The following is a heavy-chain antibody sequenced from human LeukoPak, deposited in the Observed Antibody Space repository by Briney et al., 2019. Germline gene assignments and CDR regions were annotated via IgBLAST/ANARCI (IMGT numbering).Heavy chain of an antibody. CDR2: ISYDGSNK. V-gene: IGHV3-30*03. CDR3: ARGITYYDFWSGFTDYFDY. Sequence: PGGSLRLSCAASGFTFSSYGMHWVRQAPGKGLEWVAVISYDGSNKYYADSVKGRFTISRDNSKNTLYLQMNSLRAEDTAVYYCARGITYYDFWSGFTDYFDYWGQGTLVTVSS. CDR1: GFTFSSYG. D-gene: IGHD3-3*01. J-gene: IGHJ4*02.